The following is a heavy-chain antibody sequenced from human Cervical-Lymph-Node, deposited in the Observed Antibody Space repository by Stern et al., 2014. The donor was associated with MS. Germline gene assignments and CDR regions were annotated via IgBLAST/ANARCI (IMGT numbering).Heavy chain of an antibody. J-gene: IGHJ6*02. V-gene: IGHV1-69*01. CDR3: ATPSTVTVGGMDV. CDR1: GGTFSTQA. CDR2: IIPIFSTP. D-gene: IGHD4-17*01. Sequence: QLVQSGAEVKKPGSSVKVSCKASGGTFSTQAINWVRQAPGQGLERVGGIIPIFSTPNYAQKVKDRVTITADESTSTAYMDLSSLRSEDTAVYYCATPSTVTVGGMDVWGQGTTVTVSS.